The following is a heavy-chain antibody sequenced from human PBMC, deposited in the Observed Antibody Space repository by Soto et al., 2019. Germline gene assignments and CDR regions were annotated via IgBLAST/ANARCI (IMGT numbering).Heavy chain of an antibody. Sequence: VASVKVSCKASGYTFTGYYMHWVRQAPGQGLEWMGWINPNSGGTNYAQKFQGRVTMTRDTSISTAYMELSRLRSDDTAVYYCARDGSYDFWSGYYTRPNYYYYGMDVWGQGTTVTVSS. CDR2: INPNSGGT. D-gene: IGHD3-3*01. V-gene: IGHV1-2*02. CDR1: GYTFTGYY. J-gene: IGHJ6*02. CDR3: ARDGSYDFWSGYYTRPNYYYYGMDV.